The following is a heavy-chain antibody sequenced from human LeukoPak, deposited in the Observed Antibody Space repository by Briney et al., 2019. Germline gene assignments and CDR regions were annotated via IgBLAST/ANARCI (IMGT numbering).Heavy chain of an antibody. CDR3: ARGPNYYNSYDS. D-gene: IGHD3-10*01. CDR2: IYYTGTT. CDR1: GGSIDNHY. Sequence: SETLSLTCTVSGGSIDNHYWSWIRQSPGKGLEWIAYIYYTGTTYYNPSLKSRVTISVDTSNNYFSLNMRSVTAADTAVYYCARGPNYYNSYDSWGEGTLVTVSS. J-gene: IGHJ4*02. V-gene: IGHV4-59*11.